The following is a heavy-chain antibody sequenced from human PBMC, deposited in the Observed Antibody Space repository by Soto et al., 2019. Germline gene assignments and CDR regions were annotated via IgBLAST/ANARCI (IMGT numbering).Heavy chain of an antibody. D-gene: IGHD2-2*01. CDR3: ARSQGSSTSLEIYYYYYYGMDV. CDR1: GGTFSSYA. CDR2: IIPISGTV. Sequence: QVQLVQSGAEVKKPGSSVKVSCKASGGTFSSYAISWVRQAPGQGLEWMGGIIPISGTVNYDQKLQGRVTITADESTSTAYMELSSLRSEDTAVYYCARSQGSSTSLEIYYYYYYGMDVWGQGTTVTVSS. J-gene: IGHJ6*02. V-gene: IGHV1-69*01.